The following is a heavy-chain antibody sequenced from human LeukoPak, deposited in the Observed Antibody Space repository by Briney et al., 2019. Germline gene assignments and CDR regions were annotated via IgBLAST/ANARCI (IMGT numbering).Heavy chain of an antibody. D-gene: IGHD3-10*01. Sequence: ASVTVSCTASGYTFTGYYMHWVRQAPGQGLEWMGWINPNSGGTNYAQKFQGRVTMTRDTSISTAYMELSRLRSDDTAVYYCARGRLWFGEEVIWGQGTMVTVSS. CDR2: INPNSGGT. CDR3: ARGRLWFGEEVI. J-gene: IGHJ3*02. CDR1: GYTFTGYY. V-gene: IGHV1-2*02.